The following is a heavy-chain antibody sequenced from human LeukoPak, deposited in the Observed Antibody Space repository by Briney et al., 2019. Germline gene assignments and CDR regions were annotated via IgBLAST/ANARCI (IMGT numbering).Heavy chain of an antibody. CDR1: GFTFSSYG. D-gene: IGHD3-3*01. V-gene: IGHV3-33*01. J-gene: IGHJ4*02. Sequence: GGSLRLSCAASGFTFSSYGIRWVRQAPGKGLEWVAVIWYDGSNKYYADSMKGRFTISRDNSKNTLYLQMNSLRAEDTAVYYCARDLGVVTVPLYYFDYWGQGTLVTVSS. CDR2: IWYDGSNK. CDR3: ARDLGVVTVPLYYFDY.